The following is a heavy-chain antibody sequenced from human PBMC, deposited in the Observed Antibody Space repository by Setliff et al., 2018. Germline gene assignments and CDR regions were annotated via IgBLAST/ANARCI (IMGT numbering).Heavy chain of an antibody. J-gene: IGHJ2*01. V-gene: IGHV3-7*03. D-gene: IGHD2-8*01. Sequence: HPGGSLRLSCAASGFTFTNYWINWVRQAPGKGLEWVANIKQDESEKHYVGSVKGRFTISRDNAKNSLYLQMNSLRAEDTALYYCVKDRGSNVNWYFDLWGRGTLVTVSS. CDR2: IKQDESEK. CDR1: GFTFTNYW. CDR3: VKDRGSNVNWYFDL.